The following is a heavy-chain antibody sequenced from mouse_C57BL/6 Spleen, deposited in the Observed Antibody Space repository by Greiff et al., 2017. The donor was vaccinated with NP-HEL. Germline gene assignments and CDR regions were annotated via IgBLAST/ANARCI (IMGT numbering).Heavy chain of an antibody. CDR1: GYTFTSYW. D-gene: IGHD2-5*01. CDR2: IHPNSGST. V-gene: IGHV1-64*01. CDR3: ARKTYSNAAWFAY. Sequence: VQLQQPGAELVKPGASVKLSCKASGYTFTSYWMHWVKQRPGQGLEWIGMIHPNSGSTNYNEKFKSKATLTVDKSSSTAYMQLSSLTSEDSAVYDCARKTYSNAAWFAYWGQGTLVTVSA. J-gene: IGHJ3*01.